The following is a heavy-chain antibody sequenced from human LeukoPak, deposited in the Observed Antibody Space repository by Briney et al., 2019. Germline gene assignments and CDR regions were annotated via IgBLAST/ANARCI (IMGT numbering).Heavy chain of an antibody. D-gene: IGHD3-10*01. J-gene: IGHJ4*02. CDR2: IYHSGST. CDR1: GYSISSGYY. Sequence: SETLSLTCAVSGYSISSGYYWGWIRQPPGKGLEWIGSIYHSGSTYYNPSLKSRVTMSVDTSKNQFSLKLSSVTAADTAVYYCARQDHTMVRGVIISKGHYFDYWGQGTLVTVSS. V-gene: IGHV4-38-2*01. CDR3: ARQDHTMVRGVIISKGHYFDY.